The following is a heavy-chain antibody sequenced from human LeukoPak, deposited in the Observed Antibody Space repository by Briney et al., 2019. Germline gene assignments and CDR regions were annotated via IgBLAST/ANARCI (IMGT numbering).Heavy chain of an antibody. V-gene: IGHV1-2*02. CDR1: GYTFTDYH. CDR3: ATLMAHLDY. Sequence: ASVKVSCKAFGYTFTDYHMHWVRQAPGQGLEWMVWINPNSGDTNYAQKFQGRVTTTRDTTISTAYMELSRLRSDDTAVFYCATLMAHLDYWGQGTLVTVSS. D-gene: IGHD2-8*01. CDR2: INPNSGDT. J-gene: IGHJ4*02.